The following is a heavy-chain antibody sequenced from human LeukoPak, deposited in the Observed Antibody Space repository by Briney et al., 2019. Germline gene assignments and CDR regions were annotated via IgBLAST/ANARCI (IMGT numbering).Heavy chain of an antibody. CDR3: AKGPAYYYDSTVGRFDP. CDR2: ISGRGGST. J-gene: IGHJ5*02. V-gene: IGHV3-23*01. Sequence: PGGSLRLSCAASGFTFSSYAMNWVRQAPGKGLEWVSGISGRGGSTYYADSVKGRFTISRDNSKNTLYLQMNSLRAEDTAIYYCAKGPAYYYDSTVGRFDPWGQGTLVTVSS. CDR1: GFTFSSYA. D-gene: IGHD3-22*01.